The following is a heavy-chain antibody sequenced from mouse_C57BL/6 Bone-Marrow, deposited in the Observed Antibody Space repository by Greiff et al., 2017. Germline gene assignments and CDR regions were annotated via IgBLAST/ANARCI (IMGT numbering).Heavy chain of an antibody. J-gene: IGHJ3*01. V-gene: IGHV1-50*01. D-gene: IGHD4-1*01. Sequence: QQPGAELVKPGASVKLSCKASGYTFTSYWMQWVKQRPGQGLEWSGEIDPSDSYTNYNQKFKGKATLTVDTSSSTAYMQLSSLTSEDSAVYYCVTGPSFAYWGQGTLVTVSA. CDR3: VTGPSFAY. CDR2: IDPSDSYT. CDR1: GYTFTSYW.